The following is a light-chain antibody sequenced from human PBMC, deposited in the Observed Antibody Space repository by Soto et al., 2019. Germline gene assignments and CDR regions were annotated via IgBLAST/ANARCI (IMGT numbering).Light chain of an antibody. CDR3: AAWDDSLSDYF. V-gene: IGLV1-44*01. J-gene: IGLJ1*01. Sequence: QSVLTQPPSASGTPGQRVTISCSGSSSDIGSSPVSWYQQFPGTAPKLFIYSDNQRPSGVPDRFSGSKSGTSASLAISGLQSDDEADYYCAAWDDSLSDYFFGTGTKVTVL. CDR2: SDN. CDR1: SSDIGSSP.